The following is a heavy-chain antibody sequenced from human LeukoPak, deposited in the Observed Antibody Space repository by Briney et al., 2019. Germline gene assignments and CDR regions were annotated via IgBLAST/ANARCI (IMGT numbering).Heavy chain of an antibody. Sequence: GGSLRLSCAASGFTFSSYSMNWVRQAPGKGLEWVSSISSSSSYIYYADSVKGRFTISRDNAKNSLYLQMNSLRAEDTAVYYCARHDYGGNSGDNWGQGTLVTVSS. CDR1: GFTFSSYS. D-gene: IGHD4-23*01. V-gene: IGHV3-21*01. CDR3: ARHDYGGNSGDN. CDR2: ISSSSSYI. J-gene: IGHJ4*02.